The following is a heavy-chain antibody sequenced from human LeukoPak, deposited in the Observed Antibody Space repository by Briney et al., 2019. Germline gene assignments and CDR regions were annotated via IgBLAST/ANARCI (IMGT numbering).Heavy chain of an antibody. CDR2: FDPEDGET. D-gene: IGHD5-24*01. CDR3: ARKGDLVEMATEGDAFDI. V-gene: IGHV1-24*01. Sequence: ASVKVSCKVSGYTLTELSMHWVRQAPGKGLEWMGGFDPEDGETIYAQKFQGRVTMTEDTSTDTAYMELSSLRSDDTAVYYCARKGDLVEMATEGDAFDIWGQGTMVTVSS. CDR1: GYTLTELS. J-gene: IGHJ3*02.